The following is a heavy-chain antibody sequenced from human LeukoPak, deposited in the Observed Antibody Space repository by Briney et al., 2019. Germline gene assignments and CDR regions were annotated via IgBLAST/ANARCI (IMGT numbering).Heavy chain of an antibody. V-gene: IGHV3-23*01. CDR1: GFTFSSYA. CDR2: ISGSGGST. D-gene: IGHD3-3*01. J-gene: IGHJ6*03. CDR3: AREEYDLFLFVRYMDV. Sequence: SGGSLGLSCAASGFTFSSYAMSWVRQAPGKGLEWVSAISGSGGSTYYADSVKGRFTISRDNSKNTLYLQMNSLRAEDTAVYYCAREEYDLFLFVRYMDVWGKGTTVTVSS.